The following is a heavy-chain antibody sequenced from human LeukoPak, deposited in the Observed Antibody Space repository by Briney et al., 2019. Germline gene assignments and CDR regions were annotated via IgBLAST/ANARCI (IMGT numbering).Heavy chain of an antibody. CDR2: IKQDGSEK. CDR1: GFTFSSYW. V-gene: IGHV3-7*01. D-gene: IGHD2-2*01. CDR3: ASDFSAFNPYQPHH. Sequence: GGSLRLSCAASGFTFSSYWMSWVRQAPGKGLEWVANIKQDGSEKYYVDSVKGRFTISRDNAKNSLYLQMNSLRAEDTAVYYCASDFSAFNPYQPHHWGQGTLVTVSS. J-gene: IGHJ5*02.